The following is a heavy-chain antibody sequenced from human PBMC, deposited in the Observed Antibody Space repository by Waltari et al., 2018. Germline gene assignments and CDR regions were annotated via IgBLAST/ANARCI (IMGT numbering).Heavy chain of an antibody. J-gene: IGHJ4*02. CDR2: IYPTGST. V-gene: IGHV4-38-2*02. CDR1: GYSIRSGYF. CDR3: ARDKAGVPDY. D-gene: IGHD3-10*01. Sequence: QVQLQESGPGLVKPSETLSLTCTVSGYSIRSGYFWGWIRQPPGKGLEFIGNIYPTGSTYYNPSLKIRVTISADTSANQFSLKLTSVTAADTAVYYCARDKAGVPDYWGQGILVTVSS.